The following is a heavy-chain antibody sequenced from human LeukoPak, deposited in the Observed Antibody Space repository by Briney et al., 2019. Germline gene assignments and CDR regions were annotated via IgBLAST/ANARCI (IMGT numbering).Heavy chain of an antibody. V-gene: IGHV4-59*01. J-gene: IGHJ3*02. D-gene: IGHD3-10*01. CDR2: ICYRGST. Sequence: SETLSLTCTVSGGSISSYYWSWVRQPPGKRLGWIGLICYRGSTNYNPSLESRVVISEDTSKNQFSLNLSSVTAADTAVYYCARGGYYGSGSDDAFDIWGQGTMVTASS. CDR1: GGSISSYY. CDR3: ARGGYYGSGSDDAFDI.